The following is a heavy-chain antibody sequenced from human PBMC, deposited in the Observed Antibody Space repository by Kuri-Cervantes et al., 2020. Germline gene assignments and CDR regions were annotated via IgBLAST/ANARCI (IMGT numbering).Heavy chain of an antibody. V-gene: IGHV1-2*02. D-gene: IGHD5-12*01. CDR1: GYTFTGYY. J-gene: IGHJ6*02. Sequence: ASVKVSCKASGYTFTGYYMHWVRQAPGQGLEWMGWINPNSGGTNYAQNFQGRVTMTRDTSITTAYLEMSSLTFDDTGVYYCATPGGHSGHAYGLDVWGQGTTVTVSS. CDR2: INPNSGGT. CDR3: ATPGGHSGHAYGLDV.